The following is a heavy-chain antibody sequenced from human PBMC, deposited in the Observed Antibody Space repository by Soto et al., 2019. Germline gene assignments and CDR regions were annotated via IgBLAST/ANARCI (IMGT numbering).Heavy chain of an antibody. J-gene: IGHJ5*02. Sequence: QVQLVQSGAEVKKPGSSVKVSCKASADTFNSYSLSWLRQAPGQRLEWMGGITPVFGTADYAQSFEDRLTITADDSTSTVSMALSRLRADDTAVYYCARSLEGTTVTNWFDPWAQGALVTVSS. CDR1: ADTFNSYS. V-gene: IGHV1-69*01. CDR2: ITPVFGTA. D-gene: IGHD4-17*01. CDR3: ARSLEGTTVTNWFDP.